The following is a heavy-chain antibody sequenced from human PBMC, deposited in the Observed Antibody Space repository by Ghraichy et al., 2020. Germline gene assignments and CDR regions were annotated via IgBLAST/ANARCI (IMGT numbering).Heavy chain of an antibody. CDR1: GYTFTGYY. Sequence: ASVKVSCKASGYTFTGYYMHWVRQAPGQGLEWMGWINPNSGGTNYAQKFQGRVTMTRDTSISTAYMELSRLRSDDTAVYYCARGGRITMIVVPGVSDYWGQGTLVTVSS. V-gene: IGHV1-2*02. J-gene: IGHJ4*02. CDR2: INPNSGGT. D-gene: IGHD3-22*01. CDR3: ARGGRITMIVVPGVSDY.